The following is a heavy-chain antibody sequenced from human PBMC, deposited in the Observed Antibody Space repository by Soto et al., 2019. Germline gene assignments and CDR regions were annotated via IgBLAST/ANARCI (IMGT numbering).Heavy chain of an antibody. CDR2: IYYSGST. V-gene: IGHV4-59*01. CDR3: AKSYGAPFAY. Sequence: SETLSLTCTVSGGSISSYHWSWIRQPPGKGLEWIGYIYYSGSTNYNPSLKSRVTISVDTSKNQFSLKLSSVTAADTAVYYCAKSYGAPFAYWGQGTLVTVSS. J-gene: IGHJ4*02. CDR1: GGSISSYH. D-gene: IGHD4-17*01.